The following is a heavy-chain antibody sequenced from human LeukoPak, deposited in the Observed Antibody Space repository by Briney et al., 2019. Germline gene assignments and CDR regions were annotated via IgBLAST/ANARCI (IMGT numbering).Heavy chain of an antibody. Sequence: GGSLRLSCAASGFTFSSYAMSWVRQAPGKGLEWVSAISGSGGSTYYADSVKGRFTISRDNSKNTLYLQMNSLRAEETAVYYCAKGGAMIVMVAYYFDYWGQGTLVTVSS. CDR1: GFTFSSYA. V-gene: IGHV3-23*01. CDR3: AKGGAMIVMVAYYFDY. J-gene: IGHJ4*02. CDR2: ISGSGGST. D-gene: IGHD3-22*01.